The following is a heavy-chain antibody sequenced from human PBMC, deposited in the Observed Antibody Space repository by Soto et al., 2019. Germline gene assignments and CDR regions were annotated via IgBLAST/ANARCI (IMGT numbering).Heavy chain of an antibody. J-gene: IGHJ1*01. CDR2: IIPILGIA. CDR1: GGTFSSYT. CDR3: ARGPLIVVVVAATPEYFQH. Sequence: QVQLVQSGAEVKKPGSSVKVSCKASGGTFSSYTISWVRQAPGQGLEWMGRIIPILGIANYAQKFQGRVTITADKSTSTAYMELSSLRSEGTAVYYCARGPLIVVVVAATPEYFQHWGQGTLVTVSS. V-gene: IGHV1-69*02. D-gene: IGHD2-15*01.